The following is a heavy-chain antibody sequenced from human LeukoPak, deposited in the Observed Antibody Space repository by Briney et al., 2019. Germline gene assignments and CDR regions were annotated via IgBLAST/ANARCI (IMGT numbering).Heavy chain of an antibody. CDR1: GFTFSSYA. CDR3: ARDYPADH. CDR2: ISSDGSDK. Sequence: PGGSLRLSCAASGFTFSSYAMHWVRQAPGKGLEWVAVISSDGSDKKYADSVKGRFTISRDNSKNTLYLQMHSLRVEDTAVYYCARDYPADHWGQGTLVTVSS. J-gene: IGHJ4*02. V-gene: IGHV3-30-3*01.